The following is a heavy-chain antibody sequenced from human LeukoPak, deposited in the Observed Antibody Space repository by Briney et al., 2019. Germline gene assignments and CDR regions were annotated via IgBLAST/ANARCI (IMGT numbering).Heavy chain of an antibody. CDR2: IVPNSGTA. V-gene: IGHV1-69*06. D-gene: IGHD6-13*01. CDR1: GGTFSTYG. CDR3: ASRPAIAAAGDY. Sequence: SVKVSCKASGGTFSTYGISWVRQAPGQGLEWMGGIVPNSGTADYAQKFQGGVTITADKSTSTAYMELSSLRTEDTAVYYCASRPAIAAAGDYWGQGTLVAVSS. J-gene: IGHJ4*02.